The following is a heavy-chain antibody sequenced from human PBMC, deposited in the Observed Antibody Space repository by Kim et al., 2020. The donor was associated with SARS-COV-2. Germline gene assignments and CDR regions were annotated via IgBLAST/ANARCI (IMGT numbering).Heavy chain of an antibody. CDR1: GGSISSYY. V-gene: IGHV4-59*01. CDR2: IYYSGST. CDR3: ARAHGEYSGYDYYYYYYMDV. D-gene: IGHD5-12*01. J-gene: IGHJ6*03. Sequence: SETLSLTCTVSGGSISSYYWSWIRQPPGKGLEWIGYIYYSGSTNYNPSLKSRVTISVDTSKNQFSLKLSSVTAADTAVYYCARAHGEYSGYDYYYYYYMDVWGKGTTVTVSS.